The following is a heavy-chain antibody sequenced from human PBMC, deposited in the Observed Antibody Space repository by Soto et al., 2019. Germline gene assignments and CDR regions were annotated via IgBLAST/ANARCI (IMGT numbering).Heavy chain of an antibody. CDR2: ISLYSDGT. V-gene: IGHV1-18*01. CDR3: ARVVPGAEAWFGP. CDR1: GYTFSNYG. D-gene: IGHD2-2*01. Sequence: LVKVSCQTSGYTFSNYGITWVRQAPGQPLEWLGWISLYSDGTNYAQKFQGRVSMTTDTSTTTAYMELRSLRSDDTAVYYCARVVPGAEAWFGPWGQGTLVNVSS. J-gene: IGHJ5*02.